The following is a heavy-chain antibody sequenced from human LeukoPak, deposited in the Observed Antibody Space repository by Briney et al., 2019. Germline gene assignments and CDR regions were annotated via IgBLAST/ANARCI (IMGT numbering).Heavy chain of an antibody. V-gene: IGHV4-4*07. J-gene: IGHJ4*02. CDR3: ASSCSSTSCPFDY. D-gene: IGHD2-2*01. CDR2: IYTSGST. CDR1: GGSISNYY. Sequence: SETLSLTCTVSGGSISNYYWSWIRQPAGKGLEWIGRIYTSGSTNYNPSLKSRVTMSVDTSKNQFSLKLSSVTAADTAVYYCASSCSSTSCPFDYWGQGTLVTVSS.